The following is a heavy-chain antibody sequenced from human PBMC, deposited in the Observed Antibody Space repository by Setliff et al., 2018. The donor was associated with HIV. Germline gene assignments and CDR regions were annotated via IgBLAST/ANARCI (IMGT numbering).Heavy chain of an antibody. Sequence: ASVKVSCKASGYTFTDYFLHWVRQAPGQGLEWMGVINASGDKTNYAQKFQGRLIITKDTSTSTVYMELSSLRSDDTAVYYCGRDYRSWIRAIGYWGQGTLVTVSS. CDR3: GRDYRSWIRAIGY. CDR1: GYTFTDYF. CDR2: INASGDKT. J-gene: IGHJ4*02. V-gene: IGHV1-46*03. D-gene: IGHD5-12*01.